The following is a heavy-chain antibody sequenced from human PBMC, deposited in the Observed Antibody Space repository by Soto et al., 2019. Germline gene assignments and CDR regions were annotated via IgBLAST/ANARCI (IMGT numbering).Heavy chain of an antibody. CDR3: ARERYPVISDGMDV. D-gene: IGHD2-21*01. J-gene: IGHJ6*02. CDR1: GYTFTGYY. CDR2: INPQTGGT. Sequence: QVQLVQSGAELKTPGASVRVSCKASGYTFTGYYIHWVREAPGQGLEWLGWINPQTGGTSYAQKFQGRVTLSRDKSINTAYLELSRLRFDDAAVYFCARERYPVISDGMDVWGQGTTVTVSS. V-gene: IGHV1-2*02.